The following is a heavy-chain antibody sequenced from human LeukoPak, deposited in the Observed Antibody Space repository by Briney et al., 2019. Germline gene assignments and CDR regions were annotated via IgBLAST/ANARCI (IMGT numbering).Heavy chain of an antibody. CDR3: ARRYHYDSSGYYPFDY. CDR1: GGSISSSSYY. J-gene: IGHJ4*02. CDR2: IYYSGST. V-gene: IGHV4-39*01. Sequence: PSETLSLTCTVSGGSISSSSYYWGWIRRPPGKGLEWIGSIYYSGSTYYNPSLKSRVTISVDTSKNQFSLKLSSVTAADTPVYYCARRYHYDSSGYYPFDYWGQGTLVTVSS. D-gene: IGHD3-22*01.